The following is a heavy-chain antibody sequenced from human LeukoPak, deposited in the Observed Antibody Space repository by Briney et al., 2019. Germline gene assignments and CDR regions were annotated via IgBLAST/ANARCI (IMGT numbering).Heavy chain of an antibody. Sequence: ASVKVSCKASGYTFTGYYMHWVRQAPGQGLEWMGWINPDSGGTNYAQKFQGWVTMTRDTSISTAYMELSRLRSDDTAVYYCARGVITFGGVITRGSYYGMDVWGQGTTVTVSS. CDR3: ARGVITFGGVITRGSYYGMDV. CDR1: GYTFTGYY. CDR2: INPDSGGT. V-gene: IGHV1-2*04. J-gene: IGHJ6*02. D-gene: IGHD3-16*01.